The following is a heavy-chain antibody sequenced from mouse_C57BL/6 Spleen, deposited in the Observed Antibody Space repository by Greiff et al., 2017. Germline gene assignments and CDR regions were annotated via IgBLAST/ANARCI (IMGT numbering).Heavy chain of an antibody. D-gene: IGHD2-1*01. V-gene: IGHV5-9-1*02. CDR3: TRVPLYYGNYEGAWFAY. CDR1: GFTFSSYA. CDR2: ISSGGDYI. Sequence: EVKLQESGEGLVKPGGSLKLSCAASGFTFSSYAMSWVRQTPEKRLEWVAYISSGGDYIYYADTVKGRFTISRDNARNTLYLQMSSLKSEDTAMYYCTRVPLYYGNYEGAWFAYWGQGTLVTVSA. J-gene: IGHJ3*01.